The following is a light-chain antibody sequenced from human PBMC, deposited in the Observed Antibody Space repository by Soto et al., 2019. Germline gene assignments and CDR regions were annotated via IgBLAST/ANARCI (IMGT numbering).Light chain of an antibody. CDR1: QSVSSY. V-gene: IGKV3-11*01. CDR2: DAS. CDR3: QQGAKWLIT. J-gene: IGKJ5*01. Sequence: EIVLTQSPATLSLSPGERTTLSCRASQSVSSYLAWYQQKPGQAPRLLIYDASNRATGIPARFSGSGSGTDCILTINSQETEELVVYYFQQGAKWLITFGQGTRLE.